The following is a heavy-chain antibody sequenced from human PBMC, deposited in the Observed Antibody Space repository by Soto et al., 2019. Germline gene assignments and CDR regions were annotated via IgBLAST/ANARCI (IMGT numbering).Heavy chain of an antibody. CDR3: ARWYSSSYFLPTGNKFDP. CDR2: IYYSGST. D-gene: IGHD6-13*01. CDR1: GGSISSYY. V-gene: IGHV4-59*01. J-gene: IGHJ5*02. Sequence: SETLSLTCTVSGGSISSYYWSWIRQPPGKGLEWIGYIYYSGSTNYNPSLKSGVTISVDTSKNQFSLKLSSVTAADTAVYYCARWYSSSYFLPTGNKFDPWGQGTLVTVSS.